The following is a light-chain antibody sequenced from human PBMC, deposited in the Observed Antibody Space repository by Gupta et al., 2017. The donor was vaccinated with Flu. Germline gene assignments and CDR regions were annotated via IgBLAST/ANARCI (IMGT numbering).Light chain of an antibody. CDR1: QDFGSD. J-gene: IGKJ4*01. V-gene: IGKV1-9*01. CDR3: QQLNSFPLT. Sequence: DIQLTQSPSFLSAAVGDRVTITCRASQDFGSDLAWYQQKPGKAPKILIYTASILESGVPSRFSGSKSGTEFTLTVSSLQPEDFAGYYCQQLNSFPLTFGGGTKVEIK. CDR2: TAS.